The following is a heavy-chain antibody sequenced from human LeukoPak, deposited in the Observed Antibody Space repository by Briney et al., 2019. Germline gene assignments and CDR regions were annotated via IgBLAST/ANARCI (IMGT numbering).Heavy chain of an antibody. V-gene: IGHV3-53*01. D-gene: IGHD2-8*02. CDR1: GFTVGNSY. CDR2: VYTGGDT. CDR3: ASRYCTGVNCFAASYMCMDV. Sequence: GGSLRLSCAVSGFTVGNSYMNWVRRAPGKGLEWVSVVYTGGDTYYAESVKGRFTISRDDSKNTLYLQMTSLRVEDTAVYFCASRYCTGVNCFAASYMCMDVWGKGTTVTVSS. J-gene: IGHJ6*03.